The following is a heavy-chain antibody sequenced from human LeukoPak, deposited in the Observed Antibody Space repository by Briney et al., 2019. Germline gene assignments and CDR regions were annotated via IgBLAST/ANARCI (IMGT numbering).Heavy chain of an antibody. CDR3: ARGGTAMVKDWFDP. J-gene: IGHJ5*02. Sequence: ASVKVSCKASGYTFTGYYMHWVRQAPGQGLEWMGWINPNSGGTNYAQKFQGRVTMTRDTSISTAYMELSRLRSDDTAVYYCARGGTAMVKDWFDPWSQGTLVTVSS. CDR1: GYTFTGYY. V-gene: IGHV1-2*02. CDR2: INPNSGGT. D-gene: IGHD5-18*01.